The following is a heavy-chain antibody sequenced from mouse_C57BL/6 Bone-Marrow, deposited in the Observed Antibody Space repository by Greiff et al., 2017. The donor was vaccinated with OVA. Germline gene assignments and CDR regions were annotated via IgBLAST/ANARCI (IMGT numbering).Heavy chain of an antibody. V-gene: IGHV5-12*01. J-gene: IGHJ1*03. CDR3: ARQRNLLPDV. CDR2: ISNGGGST. D-gene: IGHD1-1*01. CDR1: GFTFSDYY. Sequence: EVQLQESGGGLVQPGGSLKLSCAASGFTFSDYYMYWVRQTPEKRLEWVAYISNGGGSTYYPDTVKGRFTISRDNAKNTLYLQMSRLKSEDTAMYYCARQRNLLPDVWGTGTTVTVSS.